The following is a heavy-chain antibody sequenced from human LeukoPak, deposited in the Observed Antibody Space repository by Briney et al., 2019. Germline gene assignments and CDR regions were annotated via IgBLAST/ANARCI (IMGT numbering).Heavy chain of an antibody. Sequence: SETLSLTCTVSGGSFSSSSYYWGWIRQPPGKGLEWIGSIYHSGSTNYNPSLKSRVTISVDTSKNQFSLKLSSVTAADTAVYYCARGVITDYVWGSYRPYFDYWGQGTLVTVSS. J-gene: IGHJ4*02. CDR2: IYHSGST. CDR1: GGSFSSSSYY. CDR3: ARGVITDYVWGSYRPYFDY. V-gene: IGHV4-39*07. D-gene: IGHD3-16*02.